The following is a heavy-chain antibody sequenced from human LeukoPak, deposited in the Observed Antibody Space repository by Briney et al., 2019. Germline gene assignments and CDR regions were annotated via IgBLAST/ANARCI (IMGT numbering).Heavy chain of an antibody. J-gene: IGHJ4*02. CDR3: ARADYSNEGYFDY. V-gene: IGHV4-34*01. Sequence: PSETLSLTCAVYGGSFSGYYWSWIRQPPGKGLEWIGEINHSGSTNYNPSLKSRVTISVDTSKNQFSLKLSSATAADTAVYYCARADYSNEGYFDYWGQGTLVTVSS. D-gene: IGHD4-11*01. CDR2: INHSGST. CDR1: GGSFSGYY.